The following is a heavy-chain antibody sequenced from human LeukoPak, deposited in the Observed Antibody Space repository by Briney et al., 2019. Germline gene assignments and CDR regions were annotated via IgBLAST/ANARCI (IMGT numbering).Heavy chain of an antibody. V-gene: IGHV3-74*01. D-gene: IGHD4-23*01. CDR3: ATLSSLGNDP. J-gene: IGHJ5*02. CDR1: GFTISRFW. CDR2: IDTDGSTT. Sequence: GGSQRLPCAASGFTISRFWMHWVRQPPGKGLVWVSRIDTDGSTTTYADSVKGRFTISRDNAKHTVYLQINSLRAEDTAVYYCATLSSLGNDPWGQGTLVTVSS.